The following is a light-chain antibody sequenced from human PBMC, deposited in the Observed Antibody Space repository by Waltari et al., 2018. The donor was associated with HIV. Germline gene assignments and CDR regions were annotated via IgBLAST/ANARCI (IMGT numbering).Light chain of an antibody. J-gene: IGKJ5*01. Sequence: DIQMTQSPSSLSASVGDRVTITCRTSQNIASYVSWYQQKPGQAPKILIFGASILQDGVPSRFSGSGSETHFTLTISSLQTEDFATYYCQQTFATPVTFGQGTRL. CDR3: QQTFATPVT. CDR2: GAS. CDR1: QNIASY. V-gene: IGKV1-39*01.